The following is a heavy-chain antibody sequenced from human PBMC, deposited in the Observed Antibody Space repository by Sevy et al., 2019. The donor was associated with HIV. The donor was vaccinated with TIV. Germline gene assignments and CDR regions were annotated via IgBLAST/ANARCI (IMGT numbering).Heavy chain of an antibody. V-gene: IGHV3-23*01. D-gene: IGHD2-2*01. J-gene: IGHJ4*02. CDR3: ARRYLPSAPPALDY. Sequence: GGSLRLSCAASGFTFNNYVMNWVRQAPWKGLEWVSVISHGGGTTYYADSVKGRFIISRDDSKDTVYLEMNSLRAEDTAVYYCARRYLPSAPPALDYWGQGTLVTVSS. CDR1: GFTFNNYV. CDR2: ISHGGGTT.